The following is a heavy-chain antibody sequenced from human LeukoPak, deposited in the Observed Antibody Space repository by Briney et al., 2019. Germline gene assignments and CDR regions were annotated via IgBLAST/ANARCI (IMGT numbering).Heavy chain of an antibody. J-gene: IGHJ3*02. CDR1: GYSFTSYW. D-gene: IGHD3-22*01. CDR2: IYPGDSDT. V-gene: IGHV5-51*01. Sequence: GESLKISCKGAGYSFTSYWSGWGRQMPGKGLGGRGIIYPGDSDTRYSPSFEGQFTISAYQSIRTAYLQWSSLQASDTAMHYCARRAYYYDSSGEIGAFDIWGQGTMVTVSS. CDR3: ARRAYYYDSSGEIGAFDI.